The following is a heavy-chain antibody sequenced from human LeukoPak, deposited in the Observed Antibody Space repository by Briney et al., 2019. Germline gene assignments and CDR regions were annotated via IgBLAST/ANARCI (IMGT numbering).Heavy chain of an antibody. J-gene: IGHJ4*02. CDR2: IYKDGST. CDR1: GDSISSSY. CDR3: ARAGWFSTTWHFDY. Sequence: SETLSLTCTVSGDSISSSYWSWIRQSPGKGLEWIGRIYKDGSTIYNPSLKSRVTISIDTSRNQFSLNLSSVTAADTAVYYCARAGWFSTTWHFDYWGQGILVTVSS. D-gene: IGHD6-19*01. V-gene: IGHV4-59*01.